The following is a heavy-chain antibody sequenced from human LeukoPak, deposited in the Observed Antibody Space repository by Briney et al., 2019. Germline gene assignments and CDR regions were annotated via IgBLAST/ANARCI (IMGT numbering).Heavy chain of an antibody. CDR3: ARRKDTYYYYYMDV. J-gene: IGHJ6*03. Sequence: TSETLSLTCSVSGASINNYHWSWIRQSPGKGLEWIGYIYYSGSTNYNPSLKSRVTISVDTSKNQFSLKLSSVTAADTAVYYCARRKDTYYYYYMDVWGKGTTVTVSS. D-gene: IGHD5-18*01. V-gene: IGHV4-59*13. CDR2: IYYSGST. CDR1: GASINNYH.